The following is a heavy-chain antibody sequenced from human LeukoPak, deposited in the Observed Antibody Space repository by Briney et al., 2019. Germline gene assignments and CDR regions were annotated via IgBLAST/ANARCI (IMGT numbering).Heavy chain of an antibody. CDR3: AIYKWPNWFDP. Sequence: PSETLSLTCTVSGYSISSGYYWGWIRQPPGKGLEWIGSIYHSGSTYYNPSLKSRVTISLNTSKNQFSLKLSSVTAADTAVYYCAIYKWPNWFDPWGQGTLVTVSS. V-gene: IGHV4-38-2*02. CDR2: IYHSGST. D-gene: IGHD1-20*01. J-gene: IGHJ5*02. CDR1: GYSISSGYY.